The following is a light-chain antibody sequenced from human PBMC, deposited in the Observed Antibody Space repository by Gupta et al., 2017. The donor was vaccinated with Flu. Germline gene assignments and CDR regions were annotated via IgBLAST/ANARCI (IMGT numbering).Light chain of an antibody. V-gene: IGKV1-33*01. CDR1: QDISNY. CDR2: DAS. Sequence: DIEMTQSPSFLSASVGDRVTITCQTSQDISNYLNWYQQKPGKAPELLIYDASNLETGVPGRFSGSGYGTEFSLTISSLQPEDVAIYWCQHDAKVPWTFGQGTKLEIK. CDR3: QHDAKVPWT. J-gene: IGKJ1*01.